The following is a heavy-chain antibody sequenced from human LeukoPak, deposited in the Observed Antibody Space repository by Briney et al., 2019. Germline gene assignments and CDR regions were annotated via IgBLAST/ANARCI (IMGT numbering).Heavy chain of an antibody. V-gene: IGHV4-39*01. D-gene: IGHD2-21*01. CDR2: ISYSGPT. Sequence: TSETLSLTCTVSGGSISSSNYYWGWIRQPPGMGLEWIGSISYSGPTYYIRSLKSRVTISIDTSKNQFSLKMISVTAADTAVYYCARRDIAFNAFDTWSQGTMVTVSS. CDR1: GGSISSSNYY. J-gene: IGHJ3*02. CDR3: ARRDIAFNAFDT.